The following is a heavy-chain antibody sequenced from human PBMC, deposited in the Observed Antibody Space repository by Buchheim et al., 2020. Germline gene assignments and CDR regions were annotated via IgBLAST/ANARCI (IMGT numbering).Heavy chain of an antibody. J-gene: IGHJ4*02. CDR3: ARENDYNALDF. Sequence: QVSLRESGPAQVRTTETLTLTCTVSGLSLRNIGVSVSWIRQPPGKPLQWLARIDWDDGKYYNTSLETRLTVSKRTSKKQVVLTLTNVDPADTATYYCARENDYNALDFWGQGTL. CDR1: GLSLRNIGVS. D-gene: IGHD5-24*01. CDR2: IDWDDGK. V-gene: IGHV2-70*15.